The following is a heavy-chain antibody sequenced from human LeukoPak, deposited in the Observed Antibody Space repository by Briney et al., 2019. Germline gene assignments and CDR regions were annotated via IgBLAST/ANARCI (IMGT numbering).Heavy chain of an antibody. D-gene: IGHD3-10*01. CDR2: TSAYSDHT. J-gene: IGHJ5*02. CDR3: ARDGAPSDWFDP. Sequence: GASVKVSCKASGYAFSSYAISWVRQAPGQGLEWMGWTSAYSDHTRYAQKFQDRVTMTTDTATSTAYMELRSLRSDDTAVYYCARDGAPSDWFDPWGQGTLVTVSS. CDR1: GYAFSSYA. V-gene: IGHV1-18*01.